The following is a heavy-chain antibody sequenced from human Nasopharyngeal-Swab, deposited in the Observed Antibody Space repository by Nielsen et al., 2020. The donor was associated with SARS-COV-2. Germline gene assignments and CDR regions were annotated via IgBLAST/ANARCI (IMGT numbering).Heavy chain of an antibody. CDR2: FDPEDGET. Sequence: SVKVSCKVSGYTLTELSMHWVRQAPGKGLEWMGGFDPEDGETIYAQKFQGRVTMTEDTSTDTAYMELSSLRSEDTAVYYCATGDPTTYWYFDLWGRGTLVTVSS. V-gene: IGHV1-24*01. D-gene: IGHD4-17*01. CDR3: ATGDPTTYWYFDL. J-gene: IGHJ2*01. CDR1: GYTLTELS.